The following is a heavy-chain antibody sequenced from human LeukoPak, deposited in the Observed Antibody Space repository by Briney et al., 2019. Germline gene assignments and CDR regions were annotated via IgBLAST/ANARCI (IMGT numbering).Heavy chain of an antibody. CDR2: IIPIFGTA. Sequence: ASVKVSCKASGGTFSSYAISWVRQAPGQGLEWMGGIIPIFGTANYAQKFQGRVTITADESTSTAYMELSSLISEDTAVYYCATSPPYSGSYFFDYWGQGTLVTVSS. J-gene: IGHJ4*02. CDR1: GGTFSSYA. D-gene: IGHD1-26*01. CDR3: ATSPPYSGSYFFDY. V-gene: IGHV1-69*13.